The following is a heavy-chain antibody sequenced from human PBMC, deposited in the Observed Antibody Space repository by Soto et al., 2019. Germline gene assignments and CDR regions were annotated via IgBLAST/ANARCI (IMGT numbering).Heavy chain of an antibody. CDR3: ARVDGDGWFDP. CDR1: GGSFSGYY. Sequence: QVQLQQWGAGLLKPSETLSLTCAVYGGSFSGYYWSWIRQPPGKGLEWIGEINHSGSTNYNPSLKSRVTISVDTSKNQFSLKLSSVTAADTAVYYCARVDGDGWFDPWGQGTLVTVSS. CDR2: INHSGST. D-gene: IGHD4-17*01. J-gene: IGHJ5*02. V-gene: IGHV4-34*01.